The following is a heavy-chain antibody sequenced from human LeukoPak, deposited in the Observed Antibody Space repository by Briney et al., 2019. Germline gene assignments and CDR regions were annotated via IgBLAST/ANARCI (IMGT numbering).Heavy chain of an antibody. Sequence: GASVKVSCKASGYTFTSYGISWVRQAPGQGLEWMGWISAYNGNTNYAQKLQGRVTMTTDTSTSTAYMELRSLRSEDTAVYYCARGGYYDSSGYYGDFDYWGQGTLVTVSS. CDR1: GYTFTSYG. D-gene: IGHD3-22*01. J-gene: IGHJ4*02. CDR3: ARGGYYDSSGYYGDFDY. CDR2: ISAYNGNT. V-gene: IGHV1-18*01.